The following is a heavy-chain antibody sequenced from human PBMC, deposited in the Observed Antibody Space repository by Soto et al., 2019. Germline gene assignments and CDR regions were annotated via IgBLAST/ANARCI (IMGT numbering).Heavy chain of an antibody. D-gene: IGHD3-9*01. J-gene: IGHJ5*02. CDR3: ARLLTGYYTESGVDP. Sequence: QVQLQESGPGLVKPSQTLSLTCTVSGGSISSGGYYWRWIRQHPGKGLEWIGYIYYSGSTYYNPSLKSRVTRSVDTSKNQFALKLSSVTAADTAVYYCARLLTGYYTESGVDPWGQGTLVTVSS. CDR2: IYYSGST. CDR1: GGSISSGGYY. V-gene: IGHV4-31*03.